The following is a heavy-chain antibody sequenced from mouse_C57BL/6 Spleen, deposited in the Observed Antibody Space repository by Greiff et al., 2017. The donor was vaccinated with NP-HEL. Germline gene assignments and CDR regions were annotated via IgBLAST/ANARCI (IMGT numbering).Heavy chain of an antibody. J-gene: IGHJ1*03. Sequence: QVQLQQSGAELARPGASVKMSCKASGYTFTSYTMHWVKQRPGQGLEWIGYINPSSGYTKYNQKFKDKATLTADKSSSTAYMQLSSLTSEDSAVYYCARDYYGSSYAWYFDVWGTGTTVTVSS. CDR1: GYTFTSYT. V-gene: IGHV1-4*01. CDR3: ARDYYGSSYAWYFDV. D-gene: IGHD1-1*01. CDR2: INPSSGYT.